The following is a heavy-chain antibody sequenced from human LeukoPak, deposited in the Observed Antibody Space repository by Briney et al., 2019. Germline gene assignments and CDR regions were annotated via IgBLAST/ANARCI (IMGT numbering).Heavy chain of an antibody. CDR2: IYYSGST. D-gene: IGHD6-6*01. Sequence: SETPSLTCTVSGGSISSYYWSWIRQPPGKGLEWIGYIYYSGSTNYNPSLKSRVTISVDTSKNQFSLKLSSVTAADTAVYYCARDGVGQLAHAFDIWGQGTMVTVSS. V-gene: IGHV4-59*01. CDR3: ARDGVGQLAHAFDI. J-gene: IGHJ3*02. CDR1: GGSISSYY.